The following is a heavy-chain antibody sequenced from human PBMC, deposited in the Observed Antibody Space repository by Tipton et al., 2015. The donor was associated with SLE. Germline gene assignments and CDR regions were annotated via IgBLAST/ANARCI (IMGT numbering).Heavy chain of an antibody. Sequence: TLSLTCNVSGDSISPYYWSWIRQPPGKGLEWIAYVYYSGITKYNPSLKSRVTISLDTSKKQFSLTVTSVTAADTAVYYCARDVMGRTTTDRGTYQYYYYMDFWGKGTTVTVSS. D-gene: IGHD3-10*01. CDR3: ARDVMGRTTTDRGTYQYYYYMDF. J-gene: IGHJ6*03. CDR1: GDSISPYY. CDR2: VYYSGIT. V-gene: IGHV4-59*01.